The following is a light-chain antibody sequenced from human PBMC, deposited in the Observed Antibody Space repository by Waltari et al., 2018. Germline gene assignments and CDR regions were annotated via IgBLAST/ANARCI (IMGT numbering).Light chain of an antibody. CDR3: QQYGSSPRA. J-gene: IGKJ1*01. V-gene: IGKV3-20*01. Sequence: EIVLTQSPDTLSLSPGERATLSCRASQKITSGYLAWYQQKPGQTPRLLIYTASSSATGTPDRFTGSGSGTDFTLTISRLEPEDFAVYYCQQYGSSPRAFGQGTKVEIK. CDR1: QKITSGY. CDR2: TAS.